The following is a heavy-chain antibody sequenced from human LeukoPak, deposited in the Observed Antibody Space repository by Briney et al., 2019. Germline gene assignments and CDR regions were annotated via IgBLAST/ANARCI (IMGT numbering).Heavy chain of an antibody. Sequence: ASVKVSCKASGYTFTSYDINWVRQATGQGLEWMGWMNPNSGNTGYAQKFQGRVTMTRNTSISTAYMELSSLRSEDTAVYYCARVRRSYCSSTSCLVHWFDPWGQGTLVTVSS. D-gene: IGHD2-2*01. CDR2: MNPNSGNT. J-gene: IGHJ5*02. CDR1: GYTFTSYD. V-gene: IGHV1-8*01. CDR3: ARVRRSYCSSTSCLVHWFDP.